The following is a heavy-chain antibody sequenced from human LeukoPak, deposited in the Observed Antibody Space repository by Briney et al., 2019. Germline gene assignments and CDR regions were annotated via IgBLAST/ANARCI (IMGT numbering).Heavy chain of an antibody. CDR2: IMPLFGTA. CDR3: ARDVHGDYGSGWFDP. Sequence: VASVKVSCKTSGGTFNNSAISWVRQASGQGLEWLGGIMPLFGTAGYAQKFQGRVTITKDESTRTVYLELTSLTSDDTAVYYCARDVHGDYGSGWFDPWGQGTLVSVSS. D-gene: IGHD4-17*01. CDR1: GGTFNNSA. J-gene: IGHJ5*02. V-gene: IGHV1-69*05.